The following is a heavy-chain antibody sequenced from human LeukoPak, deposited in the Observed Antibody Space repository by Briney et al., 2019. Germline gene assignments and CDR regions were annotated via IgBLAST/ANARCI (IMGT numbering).Heavy chain of an antibody. V-gene: IGHV3-23*01. CDR3: AKDLYYYDSSGYWTD. Sequence: GGSLRLSCVASGFTFSTYAIHWVRQAPGKGLEWVSAISGSGGSTYYADSVKGRFTISRDNSKNTLYLQMNSLRAEDTAVYYCAKDLYYYDSSGYWTDWGQGTLVTVSS. CDR1: GFTFSTYA. J-gene: IGHJ4*02. CDR2: ISGSGGST. D-gene: IGHD3-22*01.